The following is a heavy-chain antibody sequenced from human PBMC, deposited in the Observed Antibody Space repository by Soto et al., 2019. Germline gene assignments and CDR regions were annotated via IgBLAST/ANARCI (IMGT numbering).Heavy chain of an antibody. CDR2: IYYSGST. D-gene: IGHD3-3*01. CDR3: ARDVTDFWSGHEGMDV. V-gene: IGHV4-31*03. J-gene: IGHJ6*02. Sequence: SETLSLTCTVSGGSISNGGYYWTWIRQHPGKGLEWIGYIYYSGSTYYNPSLKSRVAISVDTSKNQFSLKLTSVTAADTAVYYCARDVTDFWSGHEGMDVWGQGTTVTVSS. CDR1: GGSISNGGYY.